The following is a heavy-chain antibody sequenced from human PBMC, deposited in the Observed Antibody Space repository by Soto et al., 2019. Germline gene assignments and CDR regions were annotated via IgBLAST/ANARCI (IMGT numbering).Heavy chain of an antibody. CDR3: ARTGGYDFWSGYFPTWFDP. Sequence: SGPTLVNPTETLTLTCTVSGSSLSNARMGMSWKRQPPGKALEWLAHIFSNDEKSYSTSLKSRLTISKDTSKSQVVLTMTNMDPVDTATYYCARTGGYDFWSGYFPTWFDPWGQGTLVTVSS. V-gene: IGHV2-26*01. CDR1: GSSLSNARMG. J-gene: IGHJ5*02. CDR2: IFSNDEK. D-gene: IGHD3-3*01.